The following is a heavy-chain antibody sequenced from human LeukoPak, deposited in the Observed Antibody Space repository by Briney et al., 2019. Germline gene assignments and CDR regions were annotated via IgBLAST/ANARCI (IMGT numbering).Heavy chain of an antibody. J-gene: IGHJ3*02. CDR2: ISSSSGYI. CDR1: GFTFSSYS. CDR3: ARGAPYYDILTGYYKGDAFDI. D-gene: IGHD3-9*01. Sequence: GGSLRLSCAASGFTFSSYSMDWVRQAPGKGLEWVSSISSSSGYIYYADSMRGRFTISRDNAKNSLYLQMNSLRAEDTAVYYCARGAPYYDILTGYYKGDAFDIWGQGTMVTVSS. V-gene: IGHV3-21*01.